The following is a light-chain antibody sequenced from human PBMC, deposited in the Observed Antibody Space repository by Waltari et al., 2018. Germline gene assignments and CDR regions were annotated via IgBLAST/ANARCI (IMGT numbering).Light chain of an antibody. Sequence: DIQMTQSPSSLSASVGDKVTITCHVSQAISSWLAWYQQKPGKAPKPLIYSASSLKTGVPSRFSGGGSGTDYTLTISSLQPEDFATDYCQQYDDFPLTFGPGTKLDIK. V-gene: IGKV1D-16*01. CDR2: SAS. J-gene: IGKJ3*01. CDR1: QAISSW. CDR3: QQYDDFPLT.